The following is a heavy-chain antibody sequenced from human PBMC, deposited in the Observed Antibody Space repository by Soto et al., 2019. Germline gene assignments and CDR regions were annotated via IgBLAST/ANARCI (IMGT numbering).Heavy chain of an antibody. CDR2: IYYSGST. V-gene: IGHV4-30-4*01. D-gene: IGHD2-21*01. Sequence: QVQLQESGPGLVKPSQTLSLTYTVSGASITSDDFYWSWIRQPPGKGLEWIGYIYYSGSTYYNPSLKSRVSLSIDTSKTQSSLKLTSVTAADTAVYYCARSTGRYWGQGTLVTVSS. CDR3: ARSTGRY. J-gene: IGHJ4*02. CDR1: GASITSDDFY.